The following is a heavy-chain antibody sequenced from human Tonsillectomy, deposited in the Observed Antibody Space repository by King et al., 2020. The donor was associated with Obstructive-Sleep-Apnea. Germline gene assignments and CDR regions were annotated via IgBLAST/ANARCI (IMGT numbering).Heavy chain of an antibody. D-gene: IGHD6-19*01. Sequence: VQLVESGGGVVQPGRSLRLSCAASGFTSSSYAMHGVRQARGKGLEWVAFISYDGSNKYYADSVKGRFTISRDNSKNTLYLQMNSLRAEDTAVYYCAREDRAVAGPYYFDYWGQGTLVTVSS. CDR1: GFTSSSYA. J-gene: IGHJ4*02. V-gene: IGHV3-30-3*01. CDR2: ISYDGSNK. CDR3: AREDRAVAGPYYFDY.